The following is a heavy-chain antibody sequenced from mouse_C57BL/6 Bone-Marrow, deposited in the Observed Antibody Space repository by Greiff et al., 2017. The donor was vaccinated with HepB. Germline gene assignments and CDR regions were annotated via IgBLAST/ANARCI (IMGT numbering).Heavy chain of an antibody. CDR2: ISDGGSYT. V-gene: IGHV5-4*01. Sequence: EVKVVESGGGLVKPGGSLKLSCAASGFTFSSYALSWVRQTPEKRLEWVATISDGGSYTYYPDNVKGRFTISRDNAKNNLYLQMSHLKSEDTAMYYCAREGKYYGSSSFDYAMDYWGQGTSVTVSS. D-gene: IGHD1-1*01. J-gene: IGHJ4*01. CDR3: AREGKYYGSSSFDYAMDY. CDR1: GFTFSSYA.